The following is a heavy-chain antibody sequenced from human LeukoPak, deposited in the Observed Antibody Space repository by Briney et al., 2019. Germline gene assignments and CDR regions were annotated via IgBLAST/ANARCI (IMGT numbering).Heavy chain of an antibody. J-gene: IGHJ4*02. V-gene: IGHV3-30-3*01. CDR1: TNLE. CDR3: ARDRSSYDYYFDH. D-gene: IGHD5-12*01. Sequence: TNLEREWVWQAPVTWMEWVAVISYDGSNKYYADSVKGRFTISRDNSKNTLYLQMNSLRAEDTAVFYCARDRSSYDYYFDHWGQGTLVTVSS. CDR2: ISYDGSNK.